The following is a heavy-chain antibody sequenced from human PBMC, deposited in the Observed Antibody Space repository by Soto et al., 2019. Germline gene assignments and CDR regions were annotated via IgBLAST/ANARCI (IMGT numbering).Heavy chain of an antibody. CDR1: GYTFTGYY. V-gene: IGHV1-2*04. Sequence: ASVKVSCKASGYTFTGYYMHWVRQAPGQGLEWMGWINPNSGGTNYAQKFQGWVTMTRDTSISTAYMELSRLRSDDTAVYYCARDGGGSSNAFDIWGQGTMFTVSS. J-gene: IGHJ3*02. CDR3: ARDGGGSSNAFDI. CDR2: INPNSGGT. D-gene: IGHD2-15*01.